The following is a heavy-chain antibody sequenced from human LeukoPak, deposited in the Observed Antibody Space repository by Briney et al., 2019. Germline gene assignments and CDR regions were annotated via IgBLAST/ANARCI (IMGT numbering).Heavy chain of an antibody. CDR1: AFTFSSYW. CDR3: AGGGGRHVEY. Sequence: GGSLRLSCAASAFTFSSYWMSWVRQAPVKWPEWVANIKEDGSENNNVDRVKGRFTISRDNAKNSLYLQMNARRPEDTAVYYWAGGGGRHVEYWGQGNLVTVSS. CDR2: IKEDGSEN. J-gene: IGHJ4*02. D-gene: IGHD2/OR15-2a*01. V-gene: IGHV3-7*05.